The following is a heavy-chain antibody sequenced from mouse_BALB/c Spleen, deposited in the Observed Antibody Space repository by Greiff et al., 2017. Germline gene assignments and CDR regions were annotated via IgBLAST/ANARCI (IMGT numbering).Heavy chain of an antibody. CDR2: ISSGSSTI. Sequence: DVMLVESGGGLVQPGGSRKLSCAASGFTFSSFGMHWVRQAPEKGLEWVAYISSGSSTIYYADTVKGRFTISRDNPKNTLFLQMTSLRSEDTAMYYCARSWGNWFAYWGQGTLVTVSA. D-gene: IGHD2-1*01. CDR1: GFTFSSFG. V-gene: IGHV5-17*02. J-gene: IGHJ3*01. CDR3: ARSWGNWFAY.